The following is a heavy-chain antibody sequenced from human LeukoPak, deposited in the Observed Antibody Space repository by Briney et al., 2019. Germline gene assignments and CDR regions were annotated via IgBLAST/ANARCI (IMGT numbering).Heavy chain of an antibody. Sequence: QSGGSLRLSCAASGFTFSVYAMSWVRQAPGKGLEWVSDIKQDGSVTHYVDSVKGRFTISRDNAKNSLYLQMDSLRAEDTAVYYCARGSIVGATILDYWGQGTLVTVSS. J-gene: IGHJ4*02. D-gene: IGHD1-26*01. V-gene: IGHV3-7*01. CDR2: IKQDGSVT. CDR3: ARGSIVGATILDY. CDR1: GFTFSVYA.